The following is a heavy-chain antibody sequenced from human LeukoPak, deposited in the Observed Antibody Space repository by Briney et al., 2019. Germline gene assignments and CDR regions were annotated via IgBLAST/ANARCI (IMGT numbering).Heavy chain of an antibody. CDR1: GFTFSSYT. J-gene: IGHJ5*02. V-gene: IGHV1-24*01. Sequence: KAGGSLRLSCAASGFTFSSYTMHWVRQAPGKGLEWMGGFDPEDGETIYAQKFQGRVTMTEDTSTDTAYMELTSLRSEDTAVYYCATVYGDWFDPWGQGTLVTVSS. D-gene: IGHD3-10*01. CDR3: ATVYGDWFDP. CDR2: FDPEDGET.